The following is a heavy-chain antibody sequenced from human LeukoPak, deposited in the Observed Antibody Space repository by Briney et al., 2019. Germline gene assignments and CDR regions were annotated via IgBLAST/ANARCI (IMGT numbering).Heavy chain of an antibody. J-gene: IGHJ3*02. V-gene: IGHV4-39*07. CDR3: AREANYYDSSGYAFDI. Sequence: SETLSLTCTVSGGSISSSSYYWGWIRQPPGKGLEWIGSIYYSGSTNYNPSLKSRVTISVDTSKNQFSLKLSSVTAADTAVYYCAREANYYDSSGYAFDIWGQGTMVTVSS. CDR2: IYYSGST. CDR1: GGSISSSSYY. D-gene: IGHD3-22*01.